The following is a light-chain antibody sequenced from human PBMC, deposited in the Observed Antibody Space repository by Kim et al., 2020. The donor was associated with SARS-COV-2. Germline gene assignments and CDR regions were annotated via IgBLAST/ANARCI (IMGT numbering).Light chain of an antibody. CDR2: AAS. CDR3: QQSYSTPRT. V-gene: IGKV1-39*01. Sequence: SASVGDRVTITCRASQSISSYLNWYQQKPGKAPELLIYAASSLQSGVPSRFSGSGSGTDFTLTISSLQPEDFATYYCQQSYSTPRTFGQGTKLEI. J-gene: IGKJ2*02. CDR1: QSISSY.